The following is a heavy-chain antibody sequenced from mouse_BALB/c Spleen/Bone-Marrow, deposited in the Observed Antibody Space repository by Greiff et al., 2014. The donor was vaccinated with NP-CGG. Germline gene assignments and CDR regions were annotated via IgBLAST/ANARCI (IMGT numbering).Heavy chain of an antibody. J-gene: IGHJ2*01. CDR2: INSNGGST. Sequence: EVKLVESGGGLVQPGGSLKLSCAASGFTFSSYGMSWVRQTPDKRLELVATINSNGGSTYYPDNVKGRFTISRDTAKNTLYLQMSSLKSEETAMYYCVRGNYGNYVDYFDFWGQGTTLTVSS. V-gene: IGHV5-6-3*01. D-gene: IGHD2-1*01. CDR1: GFTFSSYG. CDR3: VRGNYGNYVDYFDF.